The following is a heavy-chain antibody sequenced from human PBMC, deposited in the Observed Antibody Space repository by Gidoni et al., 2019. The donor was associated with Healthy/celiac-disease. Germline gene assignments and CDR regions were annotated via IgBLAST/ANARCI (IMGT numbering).Heavy chain of an antibody. CDR2: ISSSSSYI. V-gene: IGHV3-21*01. Sequence: EVQLVESGGGLVKPGGSLRLSCAASGFTFSSYSMNWVRQAPGKGLEWVSSISSSSSYIYYADSVKGRFTISRDNAKNSLYLQMNSLRAEDTAVYYCARARLGYCSGGSCYSGNWFDPWGQGTLVTVSS. J-gene: IGHJ5*02. CDR1: GFTFSSYS. D-gene: IGHD2-15*01. CDR3: ARARLGYCSGGSCYSGNWFDP.